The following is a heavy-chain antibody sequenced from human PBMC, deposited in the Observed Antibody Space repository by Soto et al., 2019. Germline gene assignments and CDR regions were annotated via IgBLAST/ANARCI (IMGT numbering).Heavy chain of an antibody. D-gene: IGHD1-1*01. J-gene: IGHJ6*02. V-gene: IGHV3-23*01. CDR2: FSGSGGSI. Sequence: EVQLLESGGGLVQPGGSLRLSCAASGFTFSTYAMNWVRQAPGNGLEWVSSFSGSGGSIHYADSVKGRFTISSDNSKNTLYLQMNSRRDEGTAVYHCVKGYWKGDVWGQRTTVTVSS. CDR3: VKGYWKGDV. CDR1: GFTFSTYA.